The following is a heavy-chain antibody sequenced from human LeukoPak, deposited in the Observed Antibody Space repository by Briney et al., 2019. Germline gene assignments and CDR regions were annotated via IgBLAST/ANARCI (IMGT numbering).Heavy chain of an antibody. V-gene: IGHV5-10-1*01. CDR3: ARLYCSGGRCYSDWYFDL. J-gene: IGHJ2*01. CDR1: GYSFTSYW. Sequence: GESLKISCKGFGYSFTSYWISWVRRMPGKGLEWMGRIDPSDSETNYSPSFQGHVTISADKSISTAYLQWSSLKASDTAMYYCARLYCSGGRCYSDWYFDLWGRGTLVTVSS. CDR2: IDPSDSET. D-gene: IGHD2-15*01.